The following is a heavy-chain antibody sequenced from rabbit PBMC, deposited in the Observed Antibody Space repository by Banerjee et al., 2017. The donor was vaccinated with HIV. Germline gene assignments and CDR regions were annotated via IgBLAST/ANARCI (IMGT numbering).Heavy chain of an antibody. CDR2: IYTGSLGTL. CDR3: ARAGSGYYPFFNL. CDR1: GFSFSSSDY. V-gene: IGHV1S45*01. J-gene: IGHJ4*01. Sequence: QEQLEESGGDLVKPEGSLTLTCTASGFSFSSSDYMCWVRQAPGKGLEWIACIYTGSLGTLYYATWAKGRFTISKASSTTVTLQMTSLTAADTANYFCARAGSGYYPFFNLWGPGTLVTVS. D-gene: IGHD8-1*01.